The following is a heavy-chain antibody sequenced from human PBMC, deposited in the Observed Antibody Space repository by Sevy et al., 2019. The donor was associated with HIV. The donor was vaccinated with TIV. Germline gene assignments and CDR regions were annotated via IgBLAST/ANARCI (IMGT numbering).Heavy chain of an antibody. Sequence: GGSLRLSCVASGLTFSNYAIHWVRQAPGKGLEWVAVISYDGSNKDYADSVKGRFAISRDNSKNTLYLQMNSLRVEDTAVYYCARASHMITFGGVIVIDGIDYWGQGTLVTVSS. CDR1: GLTFSNYA. V-gene: IGHV3-30*09. D-gene: IGHD3-16*02. CDR2: ISYDGSNK. CDR3: ARASHMITFGGVIVIDGIDY. J-gene: IGHJ4*02.